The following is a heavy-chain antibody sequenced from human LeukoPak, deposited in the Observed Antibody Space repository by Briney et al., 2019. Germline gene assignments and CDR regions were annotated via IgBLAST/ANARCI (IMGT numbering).Heavy chain of an antibody. J-gene: IGHJ6*02. CDR2: ISWNSGSI. CDR1: GFTFDDYA. V-gene: IGHV3-9*01. CDR3: AKVIGGYCSGGSCYSYYGMDV. Sequence: GRSLRLSCAASGFTFDDYAMHWVRQAPGKGLEWVSGISWNSGSIGYADSVKGRFTISRDNAKNSLYLQMNSLRAEDTALYYCAKVIGGYCSGGSCYSYYGMDVWGQGTTVTVSS. D-gene: IGHD2-15*01.